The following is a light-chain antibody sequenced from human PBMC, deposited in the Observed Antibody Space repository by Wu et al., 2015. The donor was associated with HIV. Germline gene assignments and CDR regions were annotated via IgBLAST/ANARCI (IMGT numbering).Light chain of an antibody. CDR2: AAS. J-gene: IGKJ4*01. CDR3: QQSYTTPRT. Sequence: DIQMTQSPSSLSASVGDRVTITCRASQSMNSYLSWYQQKPGKAPRLLIYAASSLHSGVPSRFSGSGSGTDFTLTISSLQPDDFATYYCQQSYTTPRTFGGGTKVEIK. V-gene: IGKV1-39*01. CDR1: QSMNSY.